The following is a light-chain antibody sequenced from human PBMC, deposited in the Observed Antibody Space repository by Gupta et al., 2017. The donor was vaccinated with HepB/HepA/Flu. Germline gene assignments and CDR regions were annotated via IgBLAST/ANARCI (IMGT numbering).Light chain of an antibody. V-gene: IGLV3-9*01. CDR2: RDD. CDR3: QVWDSNNVK. J-gene: IGLJ2*01. CDR1: NIGRKN. Sequence: SYELTQPLSVSVAPGQTATITCGGDNIGRKNVHWYQHRPGQAPVLVIYRDDNRPSGIPERFSGSNSGSTATLIISRAQAGDEADYYCQVWDSNNVKFGGGTKLTVL.